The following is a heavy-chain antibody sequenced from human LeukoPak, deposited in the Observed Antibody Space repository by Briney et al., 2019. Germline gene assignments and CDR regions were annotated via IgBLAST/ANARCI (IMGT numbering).Heavy chain of an antibody. CDR2: IIPILGIA. CDR3: ARAPGGGYDYFDY. Sequence: SVKVSCKASGGTFSSYTISCVRQAPGQGLEWMGRIIPILGIANYAQKFQGRVTITADKSTSTAYMELSSLRSEDTAVYYCARAPGGGYDYFDYWGQGTLVTVSS. D-gene: IGHD5-12*01. V-gene: IGHV1-69*02. CDR1: GGTFSSYT. J-gene: IGHJ4*02.